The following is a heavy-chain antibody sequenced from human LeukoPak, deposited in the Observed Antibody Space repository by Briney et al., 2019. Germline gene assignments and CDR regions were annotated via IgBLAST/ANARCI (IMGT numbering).Heavy chain of an antibody. Sequence: SETLSLTCTVSGGSISSSSYYWGWIRQPPGKGLEWIGSIYYSGSTYYNPSLKSRVTISVDTSKNQFSLKLSSVTAADTAVYYCARARIAVAGDWFDPWGQGTLVTVSS. CDR2: IYYSGST. CDR1: GGSISSSSYY. J-gene: IGHJ5*02. CDR3: ARARIAVAGDWFDP. D-gene: IGHD6-19*01. V-gene: IGHV4-39*07.